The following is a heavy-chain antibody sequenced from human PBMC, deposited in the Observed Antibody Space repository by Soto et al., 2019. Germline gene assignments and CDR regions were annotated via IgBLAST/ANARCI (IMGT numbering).Heavy chain of an antibody. Sequence: GGSLRLSCAASGFIFNNHAMSWVRQAPGKGLEWVSAISGSGGSTYYADSVKGRFSISRDSSKNTLYLEMNSLRAEDTAVYYCAKYSYGYYYYGIDVWGQGTTVTVSS. D-gene: IGHD5-18*01. CDR2: ISGSGGST. J-gene: IGHJ6*02. V-gene: IGHV3-23*01. CDR1: GFIFNNHA. CDR3: AKYSYGYYYYGIDV.